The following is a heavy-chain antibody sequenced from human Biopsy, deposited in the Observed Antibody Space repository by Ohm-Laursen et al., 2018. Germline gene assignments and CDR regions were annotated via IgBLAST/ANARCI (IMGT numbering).Heavy chain of an antibody. Sequence: SDTLSLTWPVSGGPIDSYYWSWIRQPPGKALEWIGYIYFTGRTSYNPPLKSRVTMSVNTSKKQLSLRLSSVTAADTAVYYCASAGYNPDWNFDLWGRGTRVTVSS. V-gene: IGHV4-59*07. CDR1: GGPIDSYY. J-gene: IGHJ2*01. CDR2: IYFTGRT. CDR3: ASAGYNPDWNFDL. D-gene: IGHD5-24*01.